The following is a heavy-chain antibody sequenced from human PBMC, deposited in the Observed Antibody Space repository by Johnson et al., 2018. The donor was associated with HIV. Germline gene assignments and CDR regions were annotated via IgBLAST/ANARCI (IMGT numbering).Heavy chain of an antibody. CDR1: GFTVSSNY. CDR3: AREGSGSWLDAFDI. J-gene: IGHJ3*02. V-gene: IGHV3-66*02. Sequence: QLLESGGGLVQPGGSLRLSCAASGFTVSSNYMSWVRQAPGKGLEWVSVIYSGGSTYYADSVKGRFTISRDNSKNTLYLQMNSLRAEDTAVYYCAREGSGSWLDAFDIWGQGTMVTVSS. D-gene: IGHD1-26*01. CDR2: IYSGGST.